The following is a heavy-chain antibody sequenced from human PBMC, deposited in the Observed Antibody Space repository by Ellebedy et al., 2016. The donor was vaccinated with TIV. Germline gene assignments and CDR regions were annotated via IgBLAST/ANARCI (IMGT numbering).Heavy chain of an antibody. CDR2: ISSDGNIK. J-gene: IGHJ4*02. CDR1: GFSFTSYS. CDR3: ARGSEGSGFDY. D-gene: IGHD6-25*01. Sequence: GESLKISCAASGFSFTSYSMIWVRQAPGKGLEWVAFISSDGNIKDYADSVKGRFTISRDNSRKTLYLQMNSLRLDDTAVHYCARGSEGSGFDYWGQGTLVTVSS. V-gene: IGHV3-30-3*01.